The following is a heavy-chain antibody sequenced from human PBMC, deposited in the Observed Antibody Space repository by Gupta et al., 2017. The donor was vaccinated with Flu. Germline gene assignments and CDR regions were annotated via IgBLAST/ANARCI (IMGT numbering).Heavy chain of an antibody. CDR3: TRDRGGALGY. V-gene: IGHV3-49*04. J-gene: IGHJ4*02. Sequence: EVQLVESGGGLVQPGRSLRLSCTASGFTFGAYAMSWVRQAPGKGLEWVSFIRSKAYGGTTEYAASVKGRFTISRDDSKSIAYLQMNSLKTEDTAVYYCTRDRGGALGYWGQGTLVTVSS. CDR1: GFTFGAYA. D-gene: IGHD3-16*01. CDR2: IRSKAYGGTT.